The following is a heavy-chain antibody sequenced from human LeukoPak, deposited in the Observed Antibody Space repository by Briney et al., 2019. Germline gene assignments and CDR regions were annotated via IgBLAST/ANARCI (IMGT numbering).Heavy chain of an antibody. D-gene: IGHD1-26*01. CDR3: ARGVGGDSRFDP. J-gene: IGHJ5*02. CDR1: GFTFSSYD. V-gene: IGHV3-13*01. Sequence: GGSLRLSCAASGFTFSSYDMHWVRQATGKGLEWVSAIGTAGDTYYPGSVKGRFTISRDNSKNTLYLQMNSLRAEDTAVYYCARGVGGDSRFDPWGQGTLVTVSS. CDR2: IGTAGDT.